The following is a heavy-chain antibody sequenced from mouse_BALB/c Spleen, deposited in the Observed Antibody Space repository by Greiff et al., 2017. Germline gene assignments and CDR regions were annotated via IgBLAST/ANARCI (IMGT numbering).Heavy chain of an antibody. V-gene: IGHV5-6*01. D-gene: IGHD1-1*01. CDR2: ISSGGSYT. Sequence: EVNVVESGGDLVKPGGSLKLSCAASGFTFSSYGMSWVRQTPDKRLEWVATISSGGSYTYYPDSVKGRFTISRDNAKNTLYLQMSSLKSEDTAMYYCARQGITTVVAPLDYWGQGTTLTVSS. J-gene: IGHJ2*01. CDR1: GFTFSSYG. CDR3: ARQGITTVVAPLDY.